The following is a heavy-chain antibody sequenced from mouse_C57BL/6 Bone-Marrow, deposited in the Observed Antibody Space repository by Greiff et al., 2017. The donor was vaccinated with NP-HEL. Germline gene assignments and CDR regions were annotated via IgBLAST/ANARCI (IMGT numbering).Heavy chain of an antibody. V-gene: IGHV6-3*01. Sequence: EVKVEESGGGLVQPGGSMKLSCVASGFTFSNYWMNWVRQSPEKGLEWVAQIRLKSGNYATPYAESVQGRFTISRADYKSSVYLQMINSRAEDTGIYYCTDLTGSSCDYWGQGTTLTASS. CDR3: TDLTGSSCDY. CDR1: GFTFSNYW. D-gene: IGHD4-1*01. J-gene: IGHJ2*01. CDR2: IRLKSGNYAT.